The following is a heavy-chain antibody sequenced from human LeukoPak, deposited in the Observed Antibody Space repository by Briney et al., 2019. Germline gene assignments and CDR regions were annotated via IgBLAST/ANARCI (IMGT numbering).Heavy chain of an antibody. CDR3: ARGKVPAAIGDSFGWFDP. Sequence: SVKVSCKASGGTFSSYAFSWVRQAPGQGLEWMGGIIPIFGTANYAQKFQGRVTITADESTSTAYMELSSLRSEDTAVYYCARGKVPAAIGDSFGWFDPWGQGTLVTVSS. D-gene: IGHD2-2*01. CDR1: GGTFSSYA. CDR2: IIPIFGTA. V-gene: IGHV1-69*13. J-gene: IGHJ5*02.